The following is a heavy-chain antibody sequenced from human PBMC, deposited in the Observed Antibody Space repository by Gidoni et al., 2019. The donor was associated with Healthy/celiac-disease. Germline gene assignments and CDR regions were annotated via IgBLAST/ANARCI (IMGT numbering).Heavy chain of an antibody. V-gene: IGHV3-30*18. D-gene: IGHD3-22*01. CDR3: AKDGSSSGYYLDY. J-gene: IGHJ4*02. Sequence: QVQLVESGGGVVQPGRSLRLSCAASGFTFSSYGMHWVRQAPGKGLEWVAVISYDGSNKYYADSVKGRFTISRDNSKNTLYLQMNSLRAEDTAVYYCAKDGSSSGYYLDYWGQGTLVTVSS. CDR2: ISYDGSNK. CDR1: GFTFSSYG.